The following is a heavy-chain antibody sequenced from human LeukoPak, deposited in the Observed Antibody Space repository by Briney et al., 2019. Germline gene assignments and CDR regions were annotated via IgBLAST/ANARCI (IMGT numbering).Heavy chain of an antibody. V-gene: IGHV3-9*01. CDR1: GFTFDDYA. D-gene: IGHD4-17*01. CDR3: AKDSTDWYFDL. J-gene: IGHJ2*01. Sequence: PGDSLRLSCAASGFTFDDYAMHWVRQAPGKGLEWVSGISWNSGSIGYADSVKGRFTISRDNAKNSLYLQMISLRAEDTAFYYCAKDSTDWYFDLWGRGTLVTVSS. CDR2: ISWNSGSI.